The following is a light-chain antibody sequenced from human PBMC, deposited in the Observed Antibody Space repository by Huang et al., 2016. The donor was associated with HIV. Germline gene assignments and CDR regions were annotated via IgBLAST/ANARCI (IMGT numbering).Light chain of an antibody. CDR3: QQVSSIPT. CDR1: RSISSS. CDR2: TAS. Sequence: DIQMTQSPSSLSASLGDRVTITCRASRSISSSLNWYQHKPGRAPKLLIHTASNLEGGVPSRFSGSGFGTDFTLTISSLQPEDFATYFCQQVSSIPTFGQGTKLEI. V-gene: IGKV1-39*01. J-gene: IGKJ2*01.